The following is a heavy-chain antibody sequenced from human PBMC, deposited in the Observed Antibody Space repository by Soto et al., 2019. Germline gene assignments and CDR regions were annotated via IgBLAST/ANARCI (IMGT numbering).Heavy chain of an antibody. D-gene: IGHD1-26*01. V-gene: IGHV1-69*13. CDR3: ARAKRQWELLPSHFDY. J-gene: IGHJ4*02. CDR2: IIPIFGTA. CDR1: GGTFSSYA. Sequence: ASVKVSCKASGGTFSSYATSWVRQAPGQGLEWMGGIIPIFGTANYAQKFQGRVTITADESTSTAYMELSSLRSEDTAVYYCARAKRQWELLPSHFDYWGQGTLVTVSS.